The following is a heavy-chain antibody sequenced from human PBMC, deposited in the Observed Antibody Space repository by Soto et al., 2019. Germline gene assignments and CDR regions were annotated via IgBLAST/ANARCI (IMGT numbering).Heavy chain of an antibody. D-gene: IGHD3-3*01. CDR1: GFTFSSYA. CDR3: ARDEIRFSWAYGMDV. V-gene: IGHV3-30-3*01. CDR2: ISYDGSNK. J-gene: IGHJ6*02. Sequence: QVQLVESGGGVVQPGRSLRLSCAASGFTFSSYAMHWVRQAPGKGLEWVAVISYDGSNKYYADSVKGRFTISRDNSKNPPYLQMDSLRAEDTAVYYCARDEIRFSWAYGMDVWGQGTTVTVSS.